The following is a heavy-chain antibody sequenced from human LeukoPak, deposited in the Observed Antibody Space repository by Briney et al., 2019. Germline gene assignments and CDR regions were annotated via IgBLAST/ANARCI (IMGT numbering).Heavy chain of an antibody. D-gene: IGHD1-1*01. CDR3: AKDENWRTLAY. Sequence: GGSLRLSCAASGFAFSSYAMHWVRQAPGKGLEWVTFIRYDGSITYYADSVKGRFTISRDNSKNTLYLQMKSLRAEDTAVYYCAKDENWRTLAYWAQGTLVTVSS. V-gene: IGHV3-30*02. CDR2: IRYDGSIT. CDR1: GFAFSSYA. J-gene: IGHJ4*02.